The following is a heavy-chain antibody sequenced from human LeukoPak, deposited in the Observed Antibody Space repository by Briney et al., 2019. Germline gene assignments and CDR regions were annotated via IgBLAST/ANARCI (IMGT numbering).Heavy chain of an antibody. D-gene: IGHD4-23*01. CDR1: GGSISSGGHF. J-gene: IGHJ4*02. CDR3: ARASRYGGKGRLDY. Sequence: PSETLSLTCTVSGGSISSGGHFWTWIRHRPGKGLEWIGFMHYNGSPYYDPSLKSRVTISVDTSKNQFSLKLSSVTAADTAVYYCARASRYGGKGRLDYWGQGTLVTVSS. V-gene: IGHV4-31*03. CDR2: MHYNGSP.